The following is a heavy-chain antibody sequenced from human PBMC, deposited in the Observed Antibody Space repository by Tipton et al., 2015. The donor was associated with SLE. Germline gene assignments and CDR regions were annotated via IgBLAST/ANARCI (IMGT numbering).Heavy chain of an antibody. J-gene: IGHJ4*02. CDR3: ARRGQQLAAFDY. CDR1: GGSISSSSYY. D-gene: IGHD6-13*01. Sequence: TLSLTCTVSGGSISSSSYYWGWIRQPPGKGLEWIGSIYYSGSTYYNPSLKSRVTISVDTSKNQFSLKLSSVTAADTAVYYCARRGQQLAAFDYWGQGTLVTVSS. CDR2: IYYSGST. V-gene: IGHV4-39*01.